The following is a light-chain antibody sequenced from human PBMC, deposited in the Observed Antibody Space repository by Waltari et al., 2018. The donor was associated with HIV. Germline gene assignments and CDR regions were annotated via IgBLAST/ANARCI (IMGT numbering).Light chain of an antibody. CDR3: QNYDSAPVA. Sequence: DIQMSQVPSSLSASVGDRVTITCRASRDISNDLDWYQQKPGEVPKLLIYASSTLRSGVPSRFRGSGSGTDFTLTINGLQPEDVASYYCQNYDSAPVAFGQGTRLEI. CDR1: RDISND. J-gene: IGKJ5*01. CDR2: ASS. V-gene: IGKV1-27*01.